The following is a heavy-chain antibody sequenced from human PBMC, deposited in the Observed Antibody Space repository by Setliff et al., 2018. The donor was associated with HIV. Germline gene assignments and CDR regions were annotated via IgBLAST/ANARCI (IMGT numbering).Heavy chain of an antibody. V-gene: IGHV3-74*01. D-gene: IGHD3-3*01. Sequence: PGGSLRLSCAASGLTFSNYWMHWVRQAPGKGLEWVSRIDSDGSDTNYADSVRGRFTISRDNAKNTVYLQLTSLRAEDTAVYYCARGPQYNFWGGYLGLWGQGTPVTVSS. CDR2: IDSDGSDT. CDR3: ARGPQYNFWGGYLGL. CDR1: GLTFSNYW. J-gene: IGHJ4*02.